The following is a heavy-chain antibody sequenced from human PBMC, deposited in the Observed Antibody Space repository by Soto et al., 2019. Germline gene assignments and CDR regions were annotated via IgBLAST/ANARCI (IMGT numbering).Heavy chain of an antibody. CDR1: GFTFSSYA. D-gene: IGHD1-20*01. CDR2: ISGSGGST. CDR3: AKGLTGTLVYNAIDMAFDI. V-gene: IGHV3-23*01. Sequence: GGSLRLSCAASGFTFSSYAMSWVRQAPGKGLEWVSAISGSGGSTYYADSVKGRFTISRDNSKNTLYLQMNSLRAEDTAVYYCAKGLTGTLVYNAIDMAFDIWGQGTMVTVSS. J-gene: IGHJ3*02.